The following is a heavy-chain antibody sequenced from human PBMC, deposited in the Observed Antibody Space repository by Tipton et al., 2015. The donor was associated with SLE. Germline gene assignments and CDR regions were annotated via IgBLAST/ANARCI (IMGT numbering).Heavy chain of an antibody. CDR2: INQDENVQ. CDR3: ARDRFSVAERDRDN. CDR1: GFSLSHYW. Sequence: GSLRLSCAASGFSLSHYWMTWVRQAPGKGLEWVANINQDENVQNYVDSVRGRFTISRDNTKNSLYLQMSSLRAEDTAVYYCARDRFSVAERDRDNWGQGTLVTVSS. D-gene: IGHD2/OR15-2a*01. V-gene: IGHV3-7*01. J-gene: IGHJ4*02.